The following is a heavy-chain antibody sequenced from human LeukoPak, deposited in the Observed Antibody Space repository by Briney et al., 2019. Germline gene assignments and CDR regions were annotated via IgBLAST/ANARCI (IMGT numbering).Heavy chain of an antibody. CDR2: IYSAGST. D-gene: IGHD3-22*01. CDR1: GFTVSSNY. CDR3: ARDVTTYYYDSSGYYYHDY. V-gene: IGHV3-66*02. Sequence: GGSLRLSCAASGFTVSSNYMSWVRQAPGKGLEWVSVIYSAGSTYYPDSVKGRFTISRDNSKNTLYLQMNSLRAENTAVYYCARDVTTYYYDSSGYYYHDYWGQGTLVTVSS. J-gene: IGHJ4*02.